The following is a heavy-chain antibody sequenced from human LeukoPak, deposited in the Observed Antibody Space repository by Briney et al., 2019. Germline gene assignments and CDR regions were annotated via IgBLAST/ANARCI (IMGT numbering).Heavy chain of an antibody. V-gene: IGHV4-4*07. J-gene: IGHJ4*02. CDR2: IYTSGST. CDR3: ARPYYGSGSYYP. D-gene: IGHD3-10*01. CDR1: GGSISSYY. Sequence: PSETLSLTCTVSGGSISSYYWSWIRQPAGRGLEWIGRIYTSGSTNYSPSLKSRVTISVDTSKNQFSLKLTSVTAADTAVYYCARPYYGSGSYYPWGQGTLVTVSS.